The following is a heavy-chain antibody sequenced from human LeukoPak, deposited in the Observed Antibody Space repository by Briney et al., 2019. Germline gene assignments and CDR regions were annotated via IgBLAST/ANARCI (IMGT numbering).Heavy chain of an antibody. V-gene: IGHV3-23*01. CDR2: ISGSGGST. CDR3: AKDVDIVATTLLDY. J-gene: IGHJ4*02. Sequence: GGSLRLSCAASGFTFSSYAMSWVRQAPGKGLEWVSAISGSGGSTYYADSVKGRFTISRDNSKNALYLQMNSLRAEDTAVYYCAKDVDIVATTLLDYWGQGTLVTVSS. CDR1: GFTFSSYA. D-gene: IGHD5-12*01.